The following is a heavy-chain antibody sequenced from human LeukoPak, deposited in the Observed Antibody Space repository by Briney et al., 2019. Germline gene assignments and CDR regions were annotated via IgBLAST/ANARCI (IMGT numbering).Heavy chain of an antibody. CDR2: IWYDGSNK. CDR1: GFTFSSYG. V-gene: IGHV3-33*06. Sequence: GGSLRLSCAASGFTFSSYGMHWVRQAPGKGLEWVAVIWYDGSNKYYADSVKGRFTISRDNSKNTLYLQMNSLRAEDTAVYYCAKGLDSNLYYFDYWGQGTLVTVSS. CDR3: AKGLDSNLYYFDY. D-gene: IGHD4-11*01. J-gene: IGHJ4*02.